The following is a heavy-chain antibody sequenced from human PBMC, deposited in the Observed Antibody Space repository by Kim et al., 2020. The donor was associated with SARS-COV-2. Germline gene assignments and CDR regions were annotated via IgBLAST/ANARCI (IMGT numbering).Heavy chain of an antibody. J-gene: IGHJ3*02. CDR3: ARRPPYYYDSSGYSFSHAFDI. D-gene: IGHD3-22*01. Sequence: SETLSLTCTVSGGSISSSSYYWGWIRQPPGKGLEWIGSIYYSGSTYYNPSLKSRVTISVDTSKNQFSLKLSSVTAADTAVYYCARRPPYYYDSSGYSFSHAFDIWGQGTMVTVSS. CDR1: GGSISSSSYY. CDR2: IYYSGST. V-gene: IGHV4-39*01.